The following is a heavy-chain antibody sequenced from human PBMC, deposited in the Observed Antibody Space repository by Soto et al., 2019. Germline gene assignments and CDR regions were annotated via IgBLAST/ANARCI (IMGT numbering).Heavy chain of an antibody. J-gene: IGHJ6*02. D-gene: IGHD3-3*01. CDR3: ARDQQYDFWSGYPRSYYYGMDV. V-gene: IGHV1-18*04. Sequence: QVQLVQSGAEVKKPGASVKVSCKASGYTFTSYGISWVRQAPGQGLEWMGWISAYNGNTNYAQKLQGRVTMTTDTSTSTAYMELRSLRSDDTAVYYCARDQQYDFWSGYPRSYYYGMDVWGQGTTVTVSS. CDR1: GYTFTSYG. CDR2: ISAYNGNT.